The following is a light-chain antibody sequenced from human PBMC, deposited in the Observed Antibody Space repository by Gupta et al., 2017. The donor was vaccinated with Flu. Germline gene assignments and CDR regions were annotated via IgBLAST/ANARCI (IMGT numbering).Light chain of an antibody. CDR2: WAS. CDR1: FSSSGKSY. V-gene: IGKV4-1*01. CDR3: QQYEDTLALT. J-gene: IGKJ4*01. Sequence: FSSSGKSYLAWYQQKPRQPPKLLIYWASTREAGVTDRFSGSGSGTDFTLTINNRQAEDVAVYYCQQYEDTLALTFGGGTKVEIK.